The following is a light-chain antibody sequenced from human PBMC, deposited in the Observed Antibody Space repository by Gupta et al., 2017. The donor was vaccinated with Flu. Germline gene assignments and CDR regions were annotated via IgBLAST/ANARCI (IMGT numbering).Light chain of an antibody. Sequence: YELIQPLSVAVSPRQTARTTCSGDELPRQYAFWYQQKPGQAPVLVIYKDTERPSGISARFSGSSSGTKVTLTISGVQAEDEADYYCQSPDSSGSWVFGGGTKLTVL. CDR1: ELPRQY. CDR2: KDT. J-gene: IGLJ3*02. V-gene: IGLV3-25*03. CDR3: QSPDSSGSWV.